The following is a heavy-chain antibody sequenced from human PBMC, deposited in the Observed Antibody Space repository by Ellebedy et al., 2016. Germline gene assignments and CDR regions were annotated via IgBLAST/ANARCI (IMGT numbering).Heavy chain of an antibody. CDR3: VKDVMSGFDSGGDY. V-gene: IGHV3-11*06. Sequence: GGSLRLSXAATGFAFSDYYMTWIRQAPGKGLEWISYISNSSGHTAYADSVKGRFIISRDNSKNTLHLQVSSLRREDTAMYYCVKDVMSGFDSGGDYWGQGTLVTVSS. CDR1: GFAFSDYY. CDR2: ISNSSGHT. D-gene: IGHD4/OR15-4a*01. J-gene: IGHJ4*02.